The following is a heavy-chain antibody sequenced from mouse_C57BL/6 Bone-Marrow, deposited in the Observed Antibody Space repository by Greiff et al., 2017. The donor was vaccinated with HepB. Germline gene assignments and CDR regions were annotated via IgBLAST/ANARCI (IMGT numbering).Heavy chain of an antibody. J-gene: IGHJ2*01. V-gene: IGHV1-82*01. CDR1: GYAFSSSW. CDR3: ARLDY. CDR2: IYPGDGDT. Sequence: VQLQQSGPELVKPGASVKISCKASGYAFSSSWMNWVKQRPGKGLEWIGRIYPGDGDTNYNEKFKGKATLAADKSSSTAYMQVSSLTSEDASVSFCARLDYWGQGTTRTVSS.